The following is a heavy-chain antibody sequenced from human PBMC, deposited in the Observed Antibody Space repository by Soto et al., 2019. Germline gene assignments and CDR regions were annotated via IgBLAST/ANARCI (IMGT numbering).Heavy chain of an antibody. CDR2: IRSSGSTK. J-gene: IGHJ5*02. D-gene: IGHD2-2*01. Sequence: CISQAPGKGLEWVSVIRSSGSTKYYADSVKGRFTISRDNAKNSLYLQMNSLRAEDTAVYYCARESSSTSANWFDPWGQGTLVTVSS. CDR3: ARESSSTSANWFDP. V-gene: IGHV3-11*01.